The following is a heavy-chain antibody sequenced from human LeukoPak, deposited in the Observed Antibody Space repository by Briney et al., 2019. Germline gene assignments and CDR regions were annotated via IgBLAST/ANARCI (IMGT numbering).Heavy chain of an antibody. CDR2: INPNSGGT. J-gene: IGHJ4*02. CDR3: ARETTRYYYGSGSSSAFDY. CDR1: GYTFTGYY. D-gene: IGHD3-10*01. V-gene: IGHV1-2*02. Sequence: ASVKVSFKASGYTFTGYYMHWVRQAPGQGLEWMGWINPNSGGTNYAQKFQGRVTMTRDTSISTAYMELSRLRSDDTAVYYCARETTRYYYGSGSSSAFDYWGQGTLVTVSS.